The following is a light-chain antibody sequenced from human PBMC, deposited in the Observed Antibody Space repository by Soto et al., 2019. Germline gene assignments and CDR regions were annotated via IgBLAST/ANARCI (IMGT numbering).Light chain of an antibody. CDR1: SSDIGAYKY. CDR3: SSYTSSSTVV. Sequence: QSALTQPASVSGSPGQSITISCTGTSSDIGAYKYVSWYQQHPGKAPKLMIYDVSNRPSGVSNRFSGSKSGHTASLTISGLQAEDEADYYCSSYTSSSTVVFGGGTKLTVL. CDR2: DVS. J-gene: IGLJ2*01. V-gene: IGLV2-14*01.